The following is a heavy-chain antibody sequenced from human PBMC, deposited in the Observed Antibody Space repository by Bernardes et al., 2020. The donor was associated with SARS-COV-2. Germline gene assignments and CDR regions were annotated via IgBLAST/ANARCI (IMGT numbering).Heavy chain of an antibody. Sequence: GGSLRLSCAASGFTFDDYTMHWVRQAPGKGLEWVSLISWDGGSTYYADSVKGRFTISRDNSKNSLYLQMNSLRTEDTALYYCAKEDSGYDYVFDYWGQGTLVTVSSGSASAPTLFPLVSCGYSYGHYYGMDVWGQGTTVTVSS. CDR2: ISWDGGST. CDR1: GFTFDDYT. CDR3: AKEDSGYDYVFDYWGQGTLVTVSSGSASAPTLFPLVSCGYSYGHYYGMDV. V-gene: IGHV3-43*01. J-gene: IGHJ6*02. D-gene: IGHD5-12*01.